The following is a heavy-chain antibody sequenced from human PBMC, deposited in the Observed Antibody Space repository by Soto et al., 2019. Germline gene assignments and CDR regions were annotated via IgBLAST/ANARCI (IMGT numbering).Heavy chain of an antibody. J-gene: IGHJ4*02. CDR1: GFTFSSYA. CDR2: ISSNGGST. CDR3: VKDWVRGYSSSWAPRIFDY. Sequence: PGGSLRLSCSASGFTFSSYAMHWVRQAPGKGLEYVSAISSNGGSTYYADSVKGRFTISRDNSKNTLYLQMSSLRAEDTAVYYCVKDWVRGYSSSWAPRIFDYWGQGTLVTVSS. D-gene: IGHD6-13*01. V-gene: IGHV3-64D*08.